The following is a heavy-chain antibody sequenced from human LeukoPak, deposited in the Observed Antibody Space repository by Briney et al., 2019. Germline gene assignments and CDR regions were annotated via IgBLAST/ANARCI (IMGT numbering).Heavy chain of an antibody. V-gene: IGHV4-39*07. CDR2: VNYSGST. D-gene: IGHD3-9*01. J-gene: IGHJ5*02. Sequence: SETLSLTCTVSGGSISSSSHYWSWIRQPPGKGLEWIASVNYSGSTNYNPSLKSRVTISVDTSKNQFSLKLSSVTAADTAVYYCAREVQDYDILTGYHNWFDPWGQGTLVTVSS. CDR3: AREVQDYDILTGYHNWFDP. CDR1: GGSISSSSHY.